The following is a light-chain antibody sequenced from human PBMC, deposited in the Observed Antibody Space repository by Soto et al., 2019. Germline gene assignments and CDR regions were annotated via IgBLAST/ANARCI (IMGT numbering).Light chain of an antibody. V-gene: IGKV1-5*01. CDR1: QSIASY. CDR3: QKYNTYSRK. J-gene: IGKJ1*01. Sequence: DSQITQSPSSLSASVGDRFTITCGASQSIASYLTWYQQKPGKAPKILIYAASNLQSGVPSRFSGSGSGAEFTLTISSLQPDDFATYYCQKYNTYSRKFGQGTKVDIK. CDR2: AAS.